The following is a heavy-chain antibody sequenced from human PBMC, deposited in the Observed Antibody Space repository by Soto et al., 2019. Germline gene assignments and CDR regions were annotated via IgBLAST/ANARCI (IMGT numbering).Heavy chain of an antibody. CDR1: GGAISSYY. CDR2: IYSSGGT. CDR3: ARGQRFSDSFDP. Sequence: SETLSLTCTVSGGAISSYYWTWIRQSAGKGLEWIGRIYSSGGTKYNPSLQSRVTMSLGTSKNQFSLRLTSVTAADTAVYYCARGQRFSDSFDPWGQGTLVTVSS. V-gene: IGHV4-4*07. J-gene: IGHJ5*02. D-gene: IGHD3-3*01.